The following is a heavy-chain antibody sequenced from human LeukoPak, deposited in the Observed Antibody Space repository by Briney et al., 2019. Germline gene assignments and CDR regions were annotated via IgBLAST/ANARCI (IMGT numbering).Heavy chain of an antibody. CDR3: ARERWHCRGNDCYSVYYYGLDV. J-gene: IGHJ6*02. CDR2: INAGNDDT. V-gene: IGHV1-3*01. D-gene: IGHD2-15*01. CDR1: GYTFTNYA. Sequence: ASVKVSCKASGYTFTNYASHWVRQAPGQRLEWLGWINAGNDDTKYSQKFQARVTITRDTSASTVYMELSSLTSDDTAVYYCARERWHCRGNDCYSVYYYGLDVWGQGTTVTVSS.